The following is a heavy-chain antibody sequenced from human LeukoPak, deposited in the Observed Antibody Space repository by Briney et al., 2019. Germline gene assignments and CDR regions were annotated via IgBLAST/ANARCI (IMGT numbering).Heavy chain of an antibody. J-gene: IGHJ3*02. CDR3: ARDGYCSGGSCYPDAFDI. CDR1: GGSFSGYY. Sequence: SETLSLTCTVYGGSFSGYYWSWIRQPPGKGLEWIGEINHSGSTNYNPSLKSRVTISVDTSKNQFSLKLSSVTAADTAVYYCARDGYCSGGSCYPDAFDIWGQGTMVTVSS. CDR2: INHSGST. D-gene: IGHD2-15*01. V-gene: IGHV4-34*01.